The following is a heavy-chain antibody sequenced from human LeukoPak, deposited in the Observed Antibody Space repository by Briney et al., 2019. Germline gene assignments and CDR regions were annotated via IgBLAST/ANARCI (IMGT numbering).Heavy chain of an antibody. CDR1: GFTFSSYS. J-gene: IGHJ4*02. CDR3: ARDGWAARSGYYFDY. V-gene: IGHV3-21*01. D-gene: IGHD6-6*01. Sequence: PGGSLRLSCAASGFTFSSYSMNWVRQAPGKGLEWVSAISSSSSYIYYADSVKGRFTISRDNAKNSRYLQMNSLRAEDTAVYYCARDGWAARSGYYFDYWGQGTLVTVSS. CDR2: ISSSSSYI.